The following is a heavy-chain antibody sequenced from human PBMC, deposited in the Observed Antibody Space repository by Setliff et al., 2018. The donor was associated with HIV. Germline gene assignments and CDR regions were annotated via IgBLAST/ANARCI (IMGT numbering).Heavy chain of an antibody. CDR1: GYTFTSYY. CDR2: INPSGGST. D-gene: IGHD4-17*01. J-gene: IGHJ4*02. V-gene: IGHV1-46*01. CDR3: ARDTVKATFSDY. Sequence: ASVKVSCKASGYTFTSYYMHWVRQAPGQGLEWMGIINPSGGSTSYAQKFQGRVTMTRDTSIITAYMELSSLTSADTAVYYCARDTVKATFSDYWGQGTLVTVSS.